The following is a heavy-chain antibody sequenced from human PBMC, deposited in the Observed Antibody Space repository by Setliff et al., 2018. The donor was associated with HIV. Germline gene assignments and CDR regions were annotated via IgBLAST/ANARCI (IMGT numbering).Heavy chain of an antibody. CDR1: GFPFSNYC. J-gene: IGHJ6*02. V-gene: IGHV3-48*01. Sequence: PGGSLRLSCAASGFPFSNYCMNWVRQAPGKGLQWLSYISSSGDSVYGDSMKGRITISRDKANNSLYLQIHSLTAEDTAVYYCARGSGYDKGAYHYYYGMDVWGQGTTVTVSS. CDR2: ISSSGDSV. D-gene: IGHD5-12*01. CDR3: ARGSGYDKGAYHYYYGMDV.